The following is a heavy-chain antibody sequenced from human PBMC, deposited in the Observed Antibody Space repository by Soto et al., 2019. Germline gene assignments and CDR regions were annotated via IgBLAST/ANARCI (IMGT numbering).Heavy chain of an antibody. CDR2: IIPIIGII. V-gene: IGHV1-69*04. J-gene: IGHJ5*02. D-gene: IGHD4-4*01. CDR3: AGDPDSHYNDSHASSYP. CDR1: GNTVPNYA. Sequence: SVKVSCKASGNTVPNYAIHWVRQAPRQGLEWMGRIIPIIGIINYAQKFQGRVTISADKFTGTAYMELTGLRSDDTAVYYCAGDPDSHYNDSHASSYPWGQGTLVTVSS.